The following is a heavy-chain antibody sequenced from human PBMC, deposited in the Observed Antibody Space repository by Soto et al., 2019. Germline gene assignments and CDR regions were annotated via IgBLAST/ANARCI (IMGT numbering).Heavy chain of an antibody. CDR2: IYYSGST. CDR3: ARFLHYALNWFDP. D-gene: IGHD4-17*01. Sequence: QVQLQESGPGLVKPSQTLSLTCTVSGGSISSGDYYWSWIRQPPGKGLEWIGYIYYSGSTYYNPSLKSRVTISVDTSKNQFSLKLSSVTAADTAAYYCARFLHYALNWFDPWGQGTLVTVSS. CDR1: GGSISSGDYY. J-gene: IGHJ5*02. V-gene: IGHV4-30-4*01.